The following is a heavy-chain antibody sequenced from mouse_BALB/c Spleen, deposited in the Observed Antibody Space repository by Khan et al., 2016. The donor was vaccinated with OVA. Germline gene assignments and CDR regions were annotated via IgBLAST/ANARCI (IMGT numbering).Heavy chain of an antibody. J-gene: IGHJ1*01. Sequence: EVELVESGGGLVQPGGSRKLSCAASGFTLSNFGMHWVRQAPKKGLEWVAYLSSGSSTIYYVDTAKGRFTISRDNPKNTLLLQMTSLRSEDTALYDCARSGGNYHEYFDVWGAGTSVTVSS. V-gene: IGHV5-17*02. CDR3: ARSGGNYHEYFDV. CDR1: GFTLSNFG. D-gene: IGHD2-1*01. CDR2: LSSGSSTI.